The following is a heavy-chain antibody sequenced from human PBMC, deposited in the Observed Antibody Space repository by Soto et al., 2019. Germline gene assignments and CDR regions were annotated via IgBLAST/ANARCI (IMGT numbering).Heavy chain of an antibody. CDR2: IWYDGSNK. Sequence: ESVGGVVQPGRSLRLSCAASGFTFSSYGMHWVRQAPGKGLEWVAVIWYDGSNKYYADSVKGRFTISRDNSKNTLYLQMNSLRAEDTAVYYCARDRTYYDFWSGYYTGWFDPWGQGTLVTVSS. CDR1: GFTFSSYG. V-gene: IGHV3-33*01. D-gene: IGHD3-3*01. J-gene: IGHJ5*02. CDR3: ARDRTYYDFWSGYYTGWFDP.